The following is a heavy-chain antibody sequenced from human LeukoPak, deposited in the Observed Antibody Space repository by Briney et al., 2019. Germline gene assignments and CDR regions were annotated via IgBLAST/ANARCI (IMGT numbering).Heavy chain of an antibody. V-gene: IGHV3-23*01. Sequence: GGSLSLSCPAPGFTFSGYAVSWVRQAPGKGLGWVSAISGSGGSTYYADSVKGRFTISRDNSKNTLYLQMNSLRAEDTAVYYCAKGGIVATMIDYWGQGTLVTVSS. D-gene: IGHD1-26*01. CDR3: AKGGIVATMIDY. CDR1: GFTFSGYA. J-gene: IGHJ4*02. CDR2: ISGSGGST.